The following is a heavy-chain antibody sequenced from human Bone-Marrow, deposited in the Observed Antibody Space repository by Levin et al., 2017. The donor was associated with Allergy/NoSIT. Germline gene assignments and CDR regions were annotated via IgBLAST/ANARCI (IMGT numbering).Heavy chain of an antibody. CDR3: ARSSGYGDFDS. CDR2: ISYSGRDK. Sequence: SGGSLRLSCEVSGFTLANYGVHWVRQAPGKGLEWVAVISYSGRDKYYGNPVKGRFTISRDLSKNTVNLQMNSLRDEDTAMYYCARSSGYGDFDSWGQGTLVTVSS. D-gene: IGHD4-17*01. J-gene: IGHJ4*02. CDR1: GFTLANYG. V-gene: IGHV3-30*03.